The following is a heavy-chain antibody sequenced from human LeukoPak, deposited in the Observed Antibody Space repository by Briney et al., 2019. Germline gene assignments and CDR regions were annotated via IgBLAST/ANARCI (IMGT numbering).Heavy chain of an antibody. CDR1: GFTFSSYA. CDR2: ISYDGSNK. V-gene: IGHV3-30*04. J-gene: IGHJ6*03. CDR3: ARERYCSSTSCPKHYYYYMDV. Sequence: GGSLRLSCAASGFTFSSYAMHWVRQAPGKGLEWVAVISYDGSNKYYADSVKGRFTISRDNSKNTLYLQMNSLRAEDTAVYYCARERYCSSTSCPKHYYYYMDVWGKGTTVTVSS. D-gene: IGHD2-2*01.